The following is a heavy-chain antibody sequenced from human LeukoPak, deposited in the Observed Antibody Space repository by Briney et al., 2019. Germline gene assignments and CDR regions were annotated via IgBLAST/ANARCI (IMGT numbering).Heavy chain of an antibody. D-gene: IGHD5-18*01. Sequence: SETLSLTCTVSGGSISSYYWSWIRQPPGKGLEWIGYIYYSGSTNYNPSLKSRVTISVDTSKNQFSLKLSSVTAEDTALYYCAKEALRGSYGYVHFDYWGQGTLVTVSS. V-gene: IGHV4-59*01. CDR3: AKEALRGSYGYVHFDY. CDR2: IYYSGST. CDR1: GGSISSYY. J-gene: IGHJ4*02.